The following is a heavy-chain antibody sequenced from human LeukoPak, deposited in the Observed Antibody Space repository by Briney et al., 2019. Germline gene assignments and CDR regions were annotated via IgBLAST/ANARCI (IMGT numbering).Heavy chain of an antibody. J-gene: IGHJ4*02. Sequence: ASVKVSCQASGNTFTAFYIRWLRQAPGQGLEWMGWINPNRGGTKYAQKFQGRVTMTRETSISTAYMDLSGLTSDDTAIYHCARDRTPVFDDYGDYPMPLDFWGQGTLVTVSS. D-gene: IGHD4-17*01. CDR2: INPNRGGT. CDR1: GNTFTAFY. V-gene: IGHV1-2*02. CDR3: ARDRTPVFDDYGDYPMPLDF.